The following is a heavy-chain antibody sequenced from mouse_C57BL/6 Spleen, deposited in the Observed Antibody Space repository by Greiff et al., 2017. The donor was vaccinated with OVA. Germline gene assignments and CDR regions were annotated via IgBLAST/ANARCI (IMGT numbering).Heavy chain of an antibody. Sequence: QVHVKQSGPELVKPGASVKISCKASGYAFSSSWMNWVKQRPGKGLEWIGLIYPGDGYTNYNGKFKGKATLTADKSSRTAYMQHSSLTSEDSAVYYGARGDYYGSSHYFDYWGQGTTLTVSS. CDR1: GYAFSSSW. CDR2: IYPGDGYT. CDR3: ARGDYYGSSHYFDY. V-gene: IGHV1-82*01. D-gene: IGHD1-1*01. J-gene: IGHJ2*01.